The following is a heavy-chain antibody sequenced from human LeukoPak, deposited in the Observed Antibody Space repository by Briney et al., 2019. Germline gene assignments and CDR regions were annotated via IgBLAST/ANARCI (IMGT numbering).Heavy chain of an antibody. Sequence: PGGSLRLSCAASGFTFDDYAMHWVRQAPGKGLEWVSGISWNSGSIGYADSVKGRFTISRDNAKNSLCLQMNSLRAEDTALYYCAKDIGYWGQGTLVTVSS. CDR3: AKDIGY. V-gene: IGHV3-9*01. CDR1: GFTFDDYA. CDR2: ISWNSGSI. J-gene: IGHJ4*02.